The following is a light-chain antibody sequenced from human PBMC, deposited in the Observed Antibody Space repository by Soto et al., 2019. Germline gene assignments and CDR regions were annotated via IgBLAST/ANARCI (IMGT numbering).Light chain of an antibody. CDR3: QAWDSTTAV. V-gene: IGLV3-1*01. Sequence: SYELTQPPSVSVSPGQTASITCSGDKLGDKYACWYQQKSGQSPVLVMYQDSKRPSGIPERFSGSNSGNTATLTISGTQAMDEADYYCQAWDSTTAVFGGGTKLTVL. J-gene: IGLJ2*01. CDR2: QDS. CDR1: KLGDKY.